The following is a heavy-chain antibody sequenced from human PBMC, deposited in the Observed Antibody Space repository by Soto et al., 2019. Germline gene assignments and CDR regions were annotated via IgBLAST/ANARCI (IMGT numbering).Heavy chain of an antibody. Sequence: KASETLSLTCAVYGGSFSGYYWSWIRQPPGKGLEWIGEINHSGSTNYNPSLKSRVTISVDTSKNQFSLKLSSVTAADTAVYYCARARAWYSNTPGGYYYGMDVWGQGTTVTVSS. V-gene: IGHV4-34*01. CDR1: GGSFSGYY. CDR3: ARARAWYSNTPGGYYYGMDV. D-gene: IGHD4-4*01. J-gene: IGHJ6*02. CDR2: INHSGST.